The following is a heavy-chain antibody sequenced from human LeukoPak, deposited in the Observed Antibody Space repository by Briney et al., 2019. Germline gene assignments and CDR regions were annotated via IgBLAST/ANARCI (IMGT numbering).Heavy chain of an antibody. CDR3: ARARRDGYNYGVRKYNWFDP. V-gene: IGHV3-30*04. J-gene: IGHJ5*02. CDR2: ISYDGGNK. D-gene: IGHD5-24*01. CDR1: GFTFSSYA. Sequence: PGRSLRLSCAASGFTFSSYAMHWVRQAPGKGLEWVAVISYDGGNKYYADSVKGRFTISRDNSKNTLYLQMNSLRAEDTAVYYCARARRDGYNYGVRKYNWFDPWGQGTLVTVSS.